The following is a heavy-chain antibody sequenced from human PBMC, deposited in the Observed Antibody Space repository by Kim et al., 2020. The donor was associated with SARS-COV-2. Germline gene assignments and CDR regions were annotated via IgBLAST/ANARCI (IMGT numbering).Heavy chain of an antibody. Sequence: GGSLRLSCAASGFTFSSYWMSWVRQAPGKGLEWVANIKQDGSEKYYVDSVKGRFTISRYNAKNSLYLQMNSLRAEDTAVYYCARDSNYYDSSGYFDYWGQGTLVTVSS. J-gene: IGHJ4*02. CDR1: GFTFSSYW. CDR3: ARDSNYYDSSGYFDY. V-gene: IGHV3-7*03. D-gene: IGHD3-22*01. CDR2: IKQDGSEK.